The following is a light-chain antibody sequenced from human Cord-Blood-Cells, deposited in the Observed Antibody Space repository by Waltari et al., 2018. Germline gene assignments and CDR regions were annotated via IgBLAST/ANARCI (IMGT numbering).Light chain of an antibody. J-gene: IGKJ3*01. CDR2: GAS. CDR3: QQYGSSLVT. CDR1: QSVSSSY. V-gene: IGKV3-20*01. Sequence: DIVLTQSPGTLSLSPGERATLSCRASQSVSSSYLAWYQQKPGQAPRLLIYGASSRATGIPDRFSGSGSGTDFTLTISRLEPEDFAVYYCQQYGSSLVTFGPGTKVDIK.